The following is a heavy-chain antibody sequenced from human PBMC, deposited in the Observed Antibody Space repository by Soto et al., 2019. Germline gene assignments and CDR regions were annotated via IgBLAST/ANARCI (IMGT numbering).Heavy chain of an antibody. CDR2: IRSKANSYAT. V-gene: IGHV3-73*01. CDR1: GFTFSGSA. D-gene: IGHD3-22*01. J-gene: IGHJ3*02. CDR3: TRPPEVWYYYDSSGYSNAFDI. Sequence: PGGSLRLSCAASGFTFSGSAMHWVRQASGKGLEWVGRIRSKANSYATAYAASVEGRFTISRDDSKNTAYLQMNSLKTEDTAVYYCTRPPEVWYYYDSSGYSNAFDIWGQGTMVTVSS.